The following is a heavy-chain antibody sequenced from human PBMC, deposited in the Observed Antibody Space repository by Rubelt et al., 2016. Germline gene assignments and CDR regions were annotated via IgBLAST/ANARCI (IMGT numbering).Heavy chain of an antibody. Sequence: QVQLVQSGPEVKKPGASVTVSCKASGYIFTNFGVTWVRQAPGQGLEWVGWISAFNGNTNYAEKFRGRVTMTTDTSTSTAYMDLRSLRSDDTAVYYCARVSNWGIDHWGQGTLVTVSS. D-gene: IGHD7-27*01. CDR1: GYIFTNFG. V-gene: IGHV1-18*01. CDR3: ARVSNWGIDH. J-gene: IGHJ4*02. CDR2: ISAFNGNT.